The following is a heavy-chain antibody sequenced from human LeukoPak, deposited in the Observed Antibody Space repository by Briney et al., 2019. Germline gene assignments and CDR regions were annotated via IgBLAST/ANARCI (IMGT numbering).Heavy chain of an antibody. V-gene: IGHV1-46*01. Sequence: ASVKVSCMACGYTFTSYYMHWVRQAPGQGLEGMGIINPSGGSTSYAQKFQGRVTMTRDTSTSTVYMELSSLRSEDTAVYYCARGGGQQLEADYWGQGTLVTVSS. CDR3: ARGGGQQLEADY. CDR2: INPSGGST. D-gene: IGHD6-13*01. CDR1: GYTFTSYY. J-gene: IGHJ4*02.